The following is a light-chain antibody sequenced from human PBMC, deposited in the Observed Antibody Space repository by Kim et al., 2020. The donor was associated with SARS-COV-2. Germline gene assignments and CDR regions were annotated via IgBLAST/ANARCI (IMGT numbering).Light chain of an antibody. V-gene: IGLV3-19*01. CDR2: GKN. CDR1: SLRNYY. J-gene: IGLJ2*01. Sequence: ALGQTGRITCRGASLRNYYATWYQQKPGQAPLLVIYGKNNRPSGIPDRFSGSSSGSTASLTITGAQAEDEADYYCNSRDNSHYHVLFGGGTQLTVL. CDR3: NSRDNSHYHVL.